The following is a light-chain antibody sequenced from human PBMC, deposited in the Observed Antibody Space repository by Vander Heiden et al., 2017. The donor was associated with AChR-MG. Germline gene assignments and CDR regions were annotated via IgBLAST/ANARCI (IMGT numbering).Light chain of an antibody. J-gene: IGKJ1*01. CDR1: QTVISDY. CDR2: ATS. V-gene: IGKV3-20*01. CDR3: HQYNTSPRT. Sequence: DIVLTQSPGTLSLSPGDRATLSCRASQTVISDYVAWYQQKVGQAPTLLIFATSSRATGTPARFSGSGSGTYFTLTISSLEPEDFAVYYCHQYNTSPRTFGQGTRVEIK.